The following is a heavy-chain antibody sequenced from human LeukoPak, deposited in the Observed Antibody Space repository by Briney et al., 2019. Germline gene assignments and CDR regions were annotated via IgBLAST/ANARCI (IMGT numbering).Heavy chain of an antibody. CDR3: TTDPITMVRGADPNNWFDP. Sequence: GGSLRLSCAASGFTFSNAWMSWVRQAPGKGLEWVGRIKSKTDGGTTDYAAPVKSRFTISRDDSKNTLYLQMNSLKTEDTAVYYCTTDPITMVRGADPNNWFDPWGQGTLVTVSS. CDR2: IKSKTDGGTT. J-gene: IGHJ5*02. V-gene: IGHV3-15*01. D-gene: IGHD3-10*01. CDR1: GFTFSNAW.